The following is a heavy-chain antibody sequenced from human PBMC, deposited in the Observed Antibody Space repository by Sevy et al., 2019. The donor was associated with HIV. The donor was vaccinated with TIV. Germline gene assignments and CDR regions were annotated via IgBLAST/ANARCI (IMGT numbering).Heavy chain of an antibody. V-gene: IGHV4-34*01. CDR2: INHSGST. D-gene: IGHD3-16*01. Sequence: SETLSLTCAVYDGSFSGYYWSWIRQPPGKGLEWIGEINHSGSTNYNPSLKSRVTISVDTSKNQFSLKLSSVTAADTAVYYCARGKSEGGMYYFDYWGQGTLVTVSS. CDR3: ARGKSEGGMYYFDY. CDR1: DGSFSGYY. J-gene: IGHJ4*02.